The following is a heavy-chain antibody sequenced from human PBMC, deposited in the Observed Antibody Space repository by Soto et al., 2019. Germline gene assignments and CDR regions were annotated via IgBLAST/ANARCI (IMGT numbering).Heavy chain of an antibody. J-gene: IGHJ4*02. CDR1: GGTFSSYA. CDR3: ARDIIGEMATIFDGLGG. V-gene: IGHV1-69*01. D-gene: IGHD3-3*01. Sequence: QVQLVQSGAEVKKPGSSVKVSCNASGGTFSSYALSWLRQAPGQGLEWMGGIIPIFGTANYAQKFQGRVTITADESTSTAYMELSRLRSEDTAVYFCARDIIGEMATIFDGLGGWGQGTLVTVSS. CDR2: IIPIFGTA.